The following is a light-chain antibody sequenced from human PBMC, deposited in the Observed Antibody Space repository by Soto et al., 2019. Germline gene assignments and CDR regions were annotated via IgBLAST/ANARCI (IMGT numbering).Light chain of an antibody. CDR2: GAS. CDR1: QSVSSSN. CDR3: QQYNTGPPIT. J-gene: IGKJ5*01. Sequence: ESVLTQSPRPLSLSPGERSTLSCRASQSVSSSNLAWYHQKPGQAPRLLIYGASTRATGLPARFSGSGSGTDFTLTISSLQSEDFAVYYCQQYNTGPPITFGQGTRLEIK. V-gene: IGKV3-15*01.